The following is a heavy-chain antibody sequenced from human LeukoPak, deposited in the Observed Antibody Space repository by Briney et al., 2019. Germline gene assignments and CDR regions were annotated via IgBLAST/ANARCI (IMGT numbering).Heavy chain of an antibody. D-gene: IGHD4-17*01. Sequence: ASVKVSCKASGYTFTAYYIHWVRQAPGQALEWLGWVNPNTGGTNFAPKFQGRVTMTRDTSIRMTYMELTSLKSDDTAVYYCARVSPYGDFDCWGQGTLVTVSS. CDR1: GYTFTAYY. CDR2: VNPNTGGT. J-gene: IGHJ4*02. V-gene: IGHV1-2*02. CDR3: ARVSPYGDFDC.